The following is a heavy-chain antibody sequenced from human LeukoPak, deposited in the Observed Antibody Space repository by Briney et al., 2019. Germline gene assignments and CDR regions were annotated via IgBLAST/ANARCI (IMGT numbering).Heavy chain of an antibody. CDR1: GGSISSDNYY. V-gene: IGHV4-31*03. D-gene: IGHD3-10*01. J-gene: IGHJ5*02. Sequence: SETLSLTCTVSGGSISSDNYYWSWIRQHPGKGLEWIGYIYYSGSTYYNPSLKSRVTISVDTSKNQSSLQLTSVTAADTAVYYCARDDYRGVTNFEPWGQGTLVTVSS. CDR3: ARDDYRGVTNFEP. CDR2: IYYSGST.